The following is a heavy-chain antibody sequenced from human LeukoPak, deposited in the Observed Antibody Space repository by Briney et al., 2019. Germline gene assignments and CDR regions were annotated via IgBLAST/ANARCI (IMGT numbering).Heavy chain of an antibody. D-gene: IGHD6-13*01. CDR1: GGSISSYY. V-gene: IGHV4-59*01. J-gene: IGHJ3*02. Sequence: PSETLSLTCTVSGGSISSYYWSWIRQPPGKGLEWIGYIYYSGSTNYNPSLKSRVTISVDTSKNQFSLKLSSVTAADTAVYYCARRVATAGIYAFDIWGQGTMITVSS. CDR2: IYYSGST. CDR3: ARRVATAGIYAFDI.